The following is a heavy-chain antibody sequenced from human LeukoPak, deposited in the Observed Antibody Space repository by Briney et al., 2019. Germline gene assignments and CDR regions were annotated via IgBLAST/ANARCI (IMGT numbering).Heavy chain of an antibody. Sequence: GGSLRLSCAASGFAFSSHEMNWVRQAPGKGLEWVSYISNSGSTIYYADSVRGRFTISRDNAKNSLYLQMNSLRAEDTAVYYCARPRKQLWPHDDYWGQGTLVTVSS. CDR3: ARPRKQLWPHDDY. V-gene: IGHV3-48*03. CDR1: GFAFSSHE. D-gene: IGHD5-18*01. CDR2: ISNSGSTI. J-gene: IGHJ4*02.